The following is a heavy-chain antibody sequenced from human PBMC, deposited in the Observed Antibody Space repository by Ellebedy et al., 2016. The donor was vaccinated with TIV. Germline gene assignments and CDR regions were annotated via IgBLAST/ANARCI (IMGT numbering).Heavy chain of an antibody. CDR2: INPDFVLGTT. D-gene: IGHD3-16*01. CDR3: AREGELYGMDV. V-gene: IGHV1-46*01. J-gene: IGHJ6*02. CDR1: GYTFTDYY. Sequence: ASVKVSCXASGYTFTDYYLHWVRQAPGQGLEWLGMINPDFVLGTTTYALKFQGRITVTRDTSTNTLYMELSSLRSEDTALYYCAREGELYGMDVWGQGTTVTVSS.